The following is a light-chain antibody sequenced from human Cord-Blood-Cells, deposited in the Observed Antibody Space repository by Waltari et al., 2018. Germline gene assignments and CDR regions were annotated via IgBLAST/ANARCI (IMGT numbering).Light chain of an antibody. Sequence: QSALTQPASVSGSPGRSVTISCTRTCSDVGGYHYVSWYQQHSGKAPKLMIDYVSNRPAGVSNRFSGSRSDNTASLTISGLQAGDEADYYCSSYTSSSTVVFGGCPKLTVL. V-gene: IGLV2-14*01. J-gene: IGLJ2*01. CDR1: CSDVGGYHY. CDR2: YVS. CDR3: SSYTSSSTVV.